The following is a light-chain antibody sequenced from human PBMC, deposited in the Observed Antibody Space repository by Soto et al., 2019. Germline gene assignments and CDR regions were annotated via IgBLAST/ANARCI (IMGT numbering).Light chain of an antibody. V-gene: IGKV3-11*01. Sequence: EIVLAQSPATLSLSPGERATLSCRASQSVSSYLAWYQQKPGQAPRLLIYDASNRATGIPARFSGSGSGTDFTFTISSLEPEDFAVYYCQQRSNWPLSTFGQGTKLEIK. CDR1: QSVSSY. CDR3: QQRSNWPLST. CDR2: DAS. J-gene: IGKJ2*01.